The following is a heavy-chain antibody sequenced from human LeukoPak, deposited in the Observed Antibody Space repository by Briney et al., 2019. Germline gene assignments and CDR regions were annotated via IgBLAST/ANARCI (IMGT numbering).Heavy chain of an antibody. CDR3: ARAPYSSGWYLPWGYMDV. CDR2: ISAYNTNT. J-gene: IGHJ6*03. D-gene: IGHD6-19*01. V-gene: IGHV1-18*01. CDR1: GYTFTSYG. Sequence: ASVKVSCKASGYTFTSYGISWVRQAPGQGLEWMAWISAYNTNTNYAQKFQGRVTMTTDTSTSTAYMELRSLRSDDTAVYYCARAPYSSGWYLPWGYMDVWGKGTRSPSP.